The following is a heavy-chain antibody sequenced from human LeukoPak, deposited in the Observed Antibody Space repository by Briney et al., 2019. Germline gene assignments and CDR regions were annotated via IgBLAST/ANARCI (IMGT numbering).Heavy chain of an antibody. V-gene: IGHV3-48*03. J-gene: IGHJ4*02. D-gene: IGHD6-19*01. CDR1: GFAFSIYE. CDR3: ALLAVASDFDY. Sequence: PGGSLRLSCAASGFAFSIYEMNWVRQAPGKGLEWVSNIGSSGTTIYYADSVKGRFSISRDNAKSSLYLQMNSLRVEDTAVYYCALLAVASDFDYWGQGALVTVSS. CDR2: IGSSGTTI.